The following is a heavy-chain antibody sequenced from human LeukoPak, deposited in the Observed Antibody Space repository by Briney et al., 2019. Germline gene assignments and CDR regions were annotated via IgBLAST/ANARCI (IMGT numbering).Heavy chain of an antibody. CDR3: AKDRPGRGWAFDT. CDR2: ISDSGGST. V-gene: IGHV3-23*01. D-gene: IGHD6-19*01. Sequence: PGGSLRLSCAASGFTFSIYAMGWVRQAPGKGPQWVSSISDSGGSTYYTDSVKGRLTISRDNSKNTLYLQMNSLRDEDTAVYYCAKDRPGRGWAFDTLGQGTLVTVFS. CDR1: GFTFSIYA. J-gene: IGHJ5*02.